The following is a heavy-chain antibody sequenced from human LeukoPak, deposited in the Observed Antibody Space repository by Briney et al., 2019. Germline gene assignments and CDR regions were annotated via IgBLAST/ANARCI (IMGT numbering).Heavy chain of an antibody. CDR3: ARDSGTTGEVKFDP. J-gene: IGHJ5*02. D-gene: IGHD3-10*01. CDR1: GGSFSGYY. CDR2: INRSGST. Sequence: PSETLSLTCAVYGGSFSGYYWSWIRQPPGKGLEWIGEINRSGSTNYNPSLKSRATISIDTSKNQFSLKLMSVTAADTAVYYCARDSGTTGEVKFDPWGQGTLVTVSS. V-gene: IGHV4-34*01.